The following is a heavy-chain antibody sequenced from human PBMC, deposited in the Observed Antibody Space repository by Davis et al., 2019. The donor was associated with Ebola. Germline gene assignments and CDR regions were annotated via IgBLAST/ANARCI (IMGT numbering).Heavy chain of an antibody. CDR2: ISWNSGSI. Sequence: SLKISCAASGFTFSSYSMNWVRQAPGKGLEWVSGISWNSGSIGYADSVKGRFTISRDNAKNSLYLQMNSLRAEDTAVYYCARDPQVGATSVDIWGQGTMVTVSS. CDR3: ARDPQVGATSVDI. V-gene: IGHV3-9*01. CDR1: GFTFSSYS. J-gene: IGHJ3*02. D-gene: IGHD1-26*01.